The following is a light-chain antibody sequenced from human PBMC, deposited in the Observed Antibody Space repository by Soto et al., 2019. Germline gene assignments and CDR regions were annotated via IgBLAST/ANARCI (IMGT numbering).Light chain of an antibody. Sequence: EIVLTQSPGTLSLSPGERATLSCRASQSISSSYFAWYQQKPGQAPRLLIYGASSRATGIPDRFSGSGSGTDFTLPISRLEPEDVAVYYCQQYGRSPPFTFGPGTKVDIK. J-gene: IGKJ3*01. CDR3: QQYGRSPPFT. CDR1: QSISSSY. CDR2: GAS. V-gene: IGKV3-20*01.